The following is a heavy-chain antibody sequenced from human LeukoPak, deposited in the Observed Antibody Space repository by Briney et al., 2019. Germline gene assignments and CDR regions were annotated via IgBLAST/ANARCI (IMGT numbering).Heavy chain of an antibody. CDR1: RFTFSSYG. CDR3: AKGGYYERPWYFDY. V-gene: IGHV3-30*18. J-gene: IGHJ4*02. Sequence: GGSLRLSCAASRFTFSSYGMHWVRQAPGNGLEWVALISYDGSNKYYTDSVKGRFTISRDNSKNTLYLQMDSLRAEDTAVYYCAKGGYYERPWYFDYWGQGTLVTVSS. D-gene: IGHD3-22*01. CDR2: ISYDGSNK.